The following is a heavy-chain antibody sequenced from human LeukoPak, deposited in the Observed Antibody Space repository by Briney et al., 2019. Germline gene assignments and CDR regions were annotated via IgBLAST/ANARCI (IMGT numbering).Heavy chain of an antibody. CDR2: IYSGGST. D-gene: IGHD5-12*01. V-gene: IGHV3-66*01. J-gene: IGHJ5*02. Sequence: GGSLRLSCAASGFTVSSNYMSWVRQAPGKGLEWVSIIYSGGSTYYADSVKGRFSISRDNSKNTLCLQMNSLRAEDTALYFCARASSHSGYEDNWFAPWGQGTLVTVSS. CDR3: ARASSHSGYEDNWFAP. CDR1: GFTVSSNY.